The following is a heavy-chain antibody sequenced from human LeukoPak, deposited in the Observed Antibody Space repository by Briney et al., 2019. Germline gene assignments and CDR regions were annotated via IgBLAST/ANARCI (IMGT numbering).Heavy chain of an antibody. CDR2: IKQDGGEK. CDR3: ARDEGTSGYDLLDY. V-gene: IGHV3-7*01. CDR1: GFTFSSYL. D-gene: IGHD5-12*01. J-gene: IGHJ4*02. Sequence: HPGGSLRLSCAASGFTFSSYLMNWVRQAPGKGLEWVATIKQDGGEKYYVDSVKGRFTISRDNAKDSLYLQMNSLRAEDTAVYYCARDEGTSGYDLLDYWGQGTLVTVSS.